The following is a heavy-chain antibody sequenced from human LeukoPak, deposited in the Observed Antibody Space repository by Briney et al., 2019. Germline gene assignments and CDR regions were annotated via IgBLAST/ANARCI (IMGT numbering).Heavy chain of an antibody. CDR3: AKVRGYCSSTSCYYFDY. CDR1: GSTFSSYA. V-gene: IGHV3-23*01. Sequence: GGSLRLSCAASGSTFSSYAMSWVRQAPGKGLEWVSAISGSGGSTYYADSVKGRFTISRDNSKNTLYLQMNSLRAEDTAVYYCAKVRGYCSSTSCYYFDYWGQGTLVTVSS. J-gene: IGHJ4*02. D-gene: IGHD2-2*01. CDR2: ISGSGGST.